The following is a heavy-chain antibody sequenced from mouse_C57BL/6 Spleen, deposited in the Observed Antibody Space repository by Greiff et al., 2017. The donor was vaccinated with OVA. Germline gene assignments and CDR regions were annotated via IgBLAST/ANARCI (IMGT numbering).Heavy chain of an antibody. CDR2: INPNNGGT. D-gene: IGHD1-1*01. J-gene: IGHJ4*01. CDR3: ARALIYYYGSSYYAMDY. V-gene: IGHV1-26*01. Sequence: EVQLQQSGPELVKPGASVKISCKASGYTFTDYYMNWVKQSHGKSLEWIGDINPNNGGTSYNQKFKGKATLTVDKSSSTAYMELRSLTSEDSAVYYGARALIYYYGSSYYAMDYWGQGTSVTVSS. CDR1: GYTFTDYY.